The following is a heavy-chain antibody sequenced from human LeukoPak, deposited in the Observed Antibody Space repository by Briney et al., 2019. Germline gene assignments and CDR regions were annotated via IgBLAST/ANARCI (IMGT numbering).Heavy chain of an antibody. Sequence: PGGSLRLSCAASGFTFSSYGMHWVRQAPGKGLVWVSRINSDGSSTSYADSVKGRFTISRDNAKNTLYLQMNSLRAEDTAVYYCARVYDVNWGGFDYWGQGTLVTVSS. CDR2: INSDGSST. CDR1: GFTFSSYG. CDR3: ARVYDVNWGGFDY. J-gene: IGHJ4*02. D-gene: IGHD7-27*01. V-gene: IGHV3-74*01.